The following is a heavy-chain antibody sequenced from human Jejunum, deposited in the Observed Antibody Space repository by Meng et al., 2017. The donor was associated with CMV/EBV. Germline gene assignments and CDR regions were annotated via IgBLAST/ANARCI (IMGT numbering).Heavy chain of an antibody. Sequence: SSGYTIRNYPIHWVRQAPGKGLEWVAGVSNDGATTYQADSVKCRFSISRDNSKNTVYLQMNSLRREDTAVYFCARENDYRNYFDSWGRGTLVTVSS. D-gene: IGHD4-11*01. V-gene: IGHV3-30-3*01. CDR3: ARENDYRNYFDS. CDR2: VSNDGATT. CDR1: GYTIRNYP. J-gene: IGHJ4*02.